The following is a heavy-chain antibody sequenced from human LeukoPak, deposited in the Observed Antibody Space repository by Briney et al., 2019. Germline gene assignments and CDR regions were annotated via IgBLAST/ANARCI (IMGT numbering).Heavy chain of an antibody. Sequence: ASVKVSCKASGYTFTSNYMHWVRQAPGQGLEWMGIINPRDGSANSAQKFQGRVTMTRDTSTSTVYMELSSLRYEDTAVDFCAKANWIRGNYYFDFWGQGTQVTVSS. J-gene: IGHJ4*02. D-gene: IGHD3-10*01. CDR1: GYTFTSNY. CDR2: INPRDGSA. V-gene: IGHV1-46*01. CDR3: AKANWIRGNYYFDF.